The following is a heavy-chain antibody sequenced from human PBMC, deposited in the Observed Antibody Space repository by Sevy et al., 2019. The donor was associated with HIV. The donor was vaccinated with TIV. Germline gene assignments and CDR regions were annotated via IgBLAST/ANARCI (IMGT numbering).Heavy chain of an antibody. J-gene: IGHJ3*02. Sequence: GGSLRLSCAASGFTFSSYSMNWVRQAPGKGLEWVSYISSSSSTIYYADSVKGRFTISRDNAKNSLYLQMNSLRAEDTAVYYCATCYYYDSSGYRRDAFDIWGQGTMVTVSS. CDR1: GFTFSSYS. V-gene: IGHV3-48*01. CDR3: ATCYYYDSSGYRRDAFDI. CDR2: ISSSSSTI. D-gene: IGHD3-22*01.